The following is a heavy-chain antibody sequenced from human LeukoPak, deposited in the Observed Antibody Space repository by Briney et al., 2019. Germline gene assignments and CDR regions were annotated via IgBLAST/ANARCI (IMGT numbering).Heavy chain of an antibody. D-gene: IGHD6-19*01. Sequence: PSETLSLTCTVSGGSVSSGNFYWSWIRQPPGKGLEWIGYIYYSGSTNYNPSLKSRVTISVDTSKNQFSLKLSSVTAADTAVCYCARIADTSGWYSFDYWGQGTLVTVSS. CDR1: GGSVSSGNFY. J-gene: IGHJ4*02. CDR2: IYYSGST. CDR3: ARIADTSGWYSFDY. V-gene: IGHV4-61*01.